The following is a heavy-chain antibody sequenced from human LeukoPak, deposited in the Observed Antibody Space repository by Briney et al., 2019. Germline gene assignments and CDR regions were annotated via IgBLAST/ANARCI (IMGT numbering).Heavy chain of an antibody. D-gene: IGHD6-13*01. CDR3: ARVRGSSWYYFDY. CDR1: GFTFSDYY. CDR2: ISSSGSTI. V-gene: IGHV3-11*04. J-gene: IGHJ4*02. Sequence: SGGSLRLSCAASGFTFSDYYMSWIRQAPGKGLEWVSYISSSGSTIYYADSVKGRFTISRDNAKNSLYLQMNSLRAEDTAVYYCARVRGSSWYYFDYWGQGTLVTVSS.